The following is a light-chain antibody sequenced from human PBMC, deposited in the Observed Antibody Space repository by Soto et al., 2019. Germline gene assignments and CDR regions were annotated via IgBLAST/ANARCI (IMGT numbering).Light chain of an antibody. CDR1: QSVLYSSNNKNY. J-gene: IGKJ1*01. CDR2: CAS. V-gene: IGKV4-1*01. Sequence: DIVLTQSPDSLAVSLGERATINCKSSQSVLYSSNNKNYLTWYQQKPGQPPKLLIYCASTRESGVPDRFSGSGSGTDFTLTISCLQAEDVAVYYCQQYYSTPWTFGQGTKVEIK. CDR3: QQYYSTPWT.